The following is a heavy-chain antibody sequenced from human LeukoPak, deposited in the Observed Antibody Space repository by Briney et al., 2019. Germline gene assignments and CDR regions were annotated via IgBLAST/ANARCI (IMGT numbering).Heavy chain of an antibody. Sequence: GGSLRLSCAASGFTFSSYSMNWVRQAPGKGLEWVSYISSSSSTIYYADSVKGRFTISRDNAKNSLYLQMNSLRAEDTAVYYCARDRYCSSTGCYNYYGMDVWGQGTTVTVSS. D-gene: IGHD2-2*02. V-gene: IGHV3-48*01. CDR3: ARDRYCSSTGCYNYYGMDV. CDR1: GFTFSSYS. J-gene: IGHJ6*02. CDR2: ISSSSSTI.